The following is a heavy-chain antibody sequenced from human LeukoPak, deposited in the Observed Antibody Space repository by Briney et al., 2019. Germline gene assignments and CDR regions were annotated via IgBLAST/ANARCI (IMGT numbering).Heavy chain of an antibody. CDR3: ARDLGGLGAGTSYYYYGMDV. Sequence: ASVKVSCKASGYTVTGYYMHWVRQAPGQGLEWMGWINPNSGGTNYAQKFQGRVTMTRDTSISTAYMELSRLRSDDTAVYYCARDLGGLGAGTSYYYYGMDVWGEGSTVTVSS. V-gene: IGHV1-2*02. CDR1: GYTVTGYY. CDR2: INPNSGGT. J-gene: IGHJ6*01. D-gene: IGHD6-19*01.